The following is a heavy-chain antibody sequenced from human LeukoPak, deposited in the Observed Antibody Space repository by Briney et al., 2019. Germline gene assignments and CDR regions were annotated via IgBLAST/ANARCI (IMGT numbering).Heavy chain of an antibody. CDR2: ISSSGGTI. CDR3: ARYPDYYDSSGAFDI. Sequence: GGSLRLSCAASGFTFSSYEMNWVRQAPGKGLEWVSYISSSGGTIYYADSVKGRFTISRDNAKNSLYLQMNSLRAEDTAVYYCARYPDYYDSSGAFDIWGQGTMVTVSS. J-gene: IGHJ3*02. CDR1: GFTFSSYE. D-gene: IGHD3-22*01. V-gene: IGHV3-48*03.